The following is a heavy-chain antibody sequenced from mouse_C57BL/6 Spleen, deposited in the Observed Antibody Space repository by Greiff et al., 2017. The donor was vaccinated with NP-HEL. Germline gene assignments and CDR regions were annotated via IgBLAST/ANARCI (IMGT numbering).Heavy chain of an antibody. J-gene: IGHJ3*01. CDR1: GFNIKDDY. Sequence: EVKLMESGAELVRPGASVKLSCTASGFNIKDDYMHWVKQRPEQGLEWIGWIDPENGDTEYASKFQGKATITADPSSNTAYLQLSSLTSEDTAVYYCTLYEGFAYWGQGTLVTVSA. V-gene: IGHV14-4*01. D-gene: IGHD2-3*01. CDR2: IDPENGDT. CDR3: TLYEGFAY.